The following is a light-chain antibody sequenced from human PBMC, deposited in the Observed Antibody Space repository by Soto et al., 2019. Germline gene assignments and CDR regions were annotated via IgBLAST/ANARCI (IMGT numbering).Light chain of an antibody. CDR2: AAS. J-gene: IGKJ4*01. CDR1: QTISNF. CDR3: QQSYTIPLT. V-gene: IGKV1-39*01. Sequence: DNRMTQSPSSLSASVGDRVTITCRTSQTISNFLNWYQQKPGKAPKLLISAASTLHSGVSSRFSGSGSGTYFTLTINSLQREDFATYYCQQSYTIPLTFCGVTKVEIK.